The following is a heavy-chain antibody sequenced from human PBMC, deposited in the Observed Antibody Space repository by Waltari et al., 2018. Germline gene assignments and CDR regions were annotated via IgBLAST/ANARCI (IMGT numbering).Heavy chain of an antibody. Sequence: QVQLVQSGAEVKKPGASVKVSCKVSGYTLTELSMHWVRQAPGKGLEWMGGFDPEDGETIYAQKFQGRVTRTEDTSTDTAYMELSSLRSEDTAVYYCATWKNYYDSSGYYPRVDYWGQGTLVTVSS. CDR3: ATWKNYYDSSGYYPRVDY. CDR1: GYTLTELS. V-gene: IGHV1-24*01. D-gene: IGHD3-22*01. J-gene: IGHJ4*02. CDR2: FDPEDGET.